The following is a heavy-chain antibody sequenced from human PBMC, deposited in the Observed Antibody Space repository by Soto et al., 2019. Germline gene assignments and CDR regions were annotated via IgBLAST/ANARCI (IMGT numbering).Heavy chain of an antibody. D-gene: IGHD4-4*01. Sequence: ASVKVSCKASGYTFTSYAISWVRQAPGQGLEWMGWINVYNGNTKYAQKFQGRVTMTTDTSTSTVYMELRSLTSDDTAVYYCARDAVAVTTGISGYWGQGTLVTVSS. CDR3: ARDAVAVTTGISGY. V-gene: IGHV1-18*01. J-gene: IGHJ4*02. CDR2: INVYNGNT. CDR1: GYTFTSYA.